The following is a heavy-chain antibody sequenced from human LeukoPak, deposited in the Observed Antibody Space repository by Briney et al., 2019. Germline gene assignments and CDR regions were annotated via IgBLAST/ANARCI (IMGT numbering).Heavy chain of an antibody. CDR2: ISSSSSYI. CDR3: ARDGYKYCSGGSCYPWGYYYYGMDV. D-gene: IGHD2-15*01. V-gene: IGHV3-21*01. Sequence: GGSLRLSCAASGFTFSSYSMNWVRQAPGKELEWVSSISSSSSYIYYADSVKGRFTISRDNAKNSLYLQMNSLRAEDTAVYYCARDGYKYCSGGSCYPWGYYYYGMDVWGQGTTVTVSS. CDR1: GFTFSSYS. J-gene: IGHJ6*02.